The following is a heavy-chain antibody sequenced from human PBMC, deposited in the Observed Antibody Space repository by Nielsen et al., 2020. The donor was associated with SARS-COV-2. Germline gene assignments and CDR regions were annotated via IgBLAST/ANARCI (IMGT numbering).Heavy chain of an antibody. CDR3: ARDTNYDFWSGSGNWFDP. Sequence: WLRQPPGKGLEWVSGINWNGGSTGYADSVKGRFTISRDNAKNSLYLQMNSLRAEDTAVYYCARDTNYDFWSGSGNWFDPWGQGTLVTVSS. V-gene: IGHV3-20*03. CDR2: INWNGGST. D-gene: IGHD3-3*01. J-gene: IGHJ5*02.